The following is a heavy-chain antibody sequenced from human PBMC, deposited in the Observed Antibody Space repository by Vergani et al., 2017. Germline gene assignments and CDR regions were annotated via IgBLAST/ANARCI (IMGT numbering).Heavy chain of an antibody. CDR1: GGSISSYY. Sequence: QVQLQESGPGLVKPSETLSLTCTVSGGSISSYYWSWIRQPAGKGLEWIGRIYTSGSTNYNPSLKSRVTMSVDTSKNQFSLKLSSVTAADTAVYYCARDSRFRVRMTTVTNVAFDIWGQGTMVTVSS. D-gene: IGHD4-17*01. V-gene: IGHV4-4*07. CDR3: ARDSRFRVRMTTVTNVAFDI. CDR2: IYTSGST. J-gene: IGHJ3*02.